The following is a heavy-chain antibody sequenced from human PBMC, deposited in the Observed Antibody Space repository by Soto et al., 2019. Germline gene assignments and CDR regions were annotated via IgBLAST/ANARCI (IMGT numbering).Heavy chain of an antibody. CDR3: AKKKDLRFLEWLSSFDY. V-gene: IGHV3-23*01. J-gene: IGHJ4*02. D-gene: IGHD3-3*01. Sequence: EVQLLESGGGLVQPGGSLRLSCAASGFTFSSYAMSWVRQAPGKGLGGVSAISGSGGSTYYADSVKGRFTISRDNSKNTLYLQMNSLRAEDTAVYYCAKKKDLRFLEWLSSFDYWGQGTLVTVSS. CDR2: ISGSGGST. CDR1: GFTFSSYA.